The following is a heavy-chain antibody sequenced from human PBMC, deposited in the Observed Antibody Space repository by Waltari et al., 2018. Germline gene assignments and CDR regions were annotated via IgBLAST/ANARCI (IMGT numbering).Heavy chain of an antibody. CDR3: VRRCSGGSCYSGGNYYYGMDV. V-gene: IGHV7-4-1*02. D-gene: IGHD2-15*01. CDR1: GYTFTSYT. Sequence: QVQLVQSGSELKKPGSSVKVSCKASGYTFTSYTMNWFRQAHGQGLQWRGWINTNTGNPTYAQGFTGRFVFSLATSVSTAYLQSSRLKAEDTAVYYCVRRCSGGSCYSGGNYYYGMDVWGQGTTVPVS. CDR2: INTNTGNP. J-gene: IGHJ6*02.